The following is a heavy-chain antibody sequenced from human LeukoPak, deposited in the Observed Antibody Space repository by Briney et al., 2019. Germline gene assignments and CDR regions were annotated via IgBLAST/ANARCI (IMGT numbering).Heavy chain of an antibody. V-gene: IGHV4-39*07. CDR2: IYYSGST. J-gene: IGHJ4*02. CDR1: GGSISSSSYY. D-gene: IGHD1-14*01. CDR3: ARAEPSRPFDD. Sequence: SETLSLTCTVSGGSISSSSYYWGWIRQPPGKGLEWIGSIYYSGSTYYNPSLKSRVTISVDTSKNQFSLKLSSVTAADTAVYHCARAEPSRPFDDWGQGTLVTVSS.